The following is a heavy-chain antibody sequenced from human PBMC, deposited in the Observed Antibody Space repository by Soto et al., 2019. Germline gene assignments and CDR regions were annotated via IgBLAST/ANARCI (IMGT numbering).Heavy chain of an antibody. D-gene: IGHD3-10*01. J-gene: IGHJ4*02. CDR1: GFTFSRFW. V-gene: IGHV3-7*04. CDR3: ARDFSVGEFDY. CDR2: IKEDGSEK. Sequence: EVQLVESGGGLVQPGGSLRLSCAVSGFTFSRFWMIWVRQAPGKGLEWVANIKEDGSEKYYVDSVKGRFTISRDNAKNSLYLQMNSLRAEDTAVYYCARDFSVGEFDYWGQGTLVTVSS.